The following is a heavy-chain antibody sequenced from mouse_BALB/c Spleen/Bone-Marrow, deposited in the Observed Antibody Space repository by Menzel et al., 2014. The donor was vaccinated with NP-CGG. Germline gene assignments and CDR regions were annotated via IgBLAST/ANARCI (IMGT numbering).Heavy chain of an antibody. V-gene: IGHV5-6-3*01. D-gene: IGHD2-4*01. J-gene: IGHJ3*01. CDR1: GFTFSNYG. CDR2: INTNGGEI. CDR3: ARGDDYVSWFAY. Sequence: EVQLQQSGGGLVQPGGSLKLSCAASGFTFSNYGMSWVRPTPDKRLEFVATINTNGGEIYYPDSVKGRFTISRDNAKNTLYLQMRSLKSEDTAMYYCARGDDYVSWFAYWGQGTLVTVSA.